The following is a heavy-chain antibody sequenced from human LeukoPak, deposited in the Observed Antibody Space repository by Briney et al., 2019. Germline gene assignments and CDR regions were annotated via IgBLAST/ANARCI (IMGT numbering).Heavy chain of an antibody. CDR3: ARVPYIVVVPAAKSWFDP. D-gene: IGHD2-2*01. Sequence: ASVKVSCKASGGTFSSYAISWVRQAPGQGLEWMGGIIPIFGTANYAQKFQGGVTITADESTSTAYMELSSPRSEDTAVYYCARVPYIVVVPAAKSWFDPWGQGTLVTVSS. J-gene: IGHJ5*02. V-gene: IGHV1-69*13. CDR2: IIPIFGTA. CDR1: GGTFSSYA.